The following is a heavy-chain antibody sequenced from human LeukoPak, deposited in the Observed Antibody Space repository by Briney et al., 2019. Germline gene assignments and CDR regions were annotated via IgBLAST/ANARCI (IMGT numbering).Heavy chain of an antibody. D-gene: IGHD6-19*01. J-gene: IGHJ4*02. CDR2: IYYSGST. CDR3: ARAIWGSGWSSGGYYFDY. CDR1: GGSISSYY. Sequence: SENLSLNCTVSGGSISSYYWSWIRQPPGKGLEWIGYIYYSGSTNYNPSLKSRVTISVDTSKNQFSLKLSSVTAADTAVYYCARAIWGSGWSSGGYYFDYWGQGTLVTVSS. V-gene: IGHV4-59*01.